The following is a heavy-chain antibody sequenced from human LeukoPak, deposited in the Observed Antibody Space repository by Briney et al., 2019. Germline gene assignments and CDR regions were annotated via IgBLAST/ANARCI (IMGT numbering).Heavy chain of an antibody. D-gene: IGHD2-2*01. Sequence: PSETLSLTCTVSGGSISSYYWSWIRQPPGKGLEWIGYIYYSGSTNYNPSLKSRVTISVDTSKNQFSLKLSSVTAADTAVYYCARTDCSSTSCPYYLDYWGQGTLVTVSS. CDR1: GGSISSYY. CDR3: ARTDCSSTSCPYYLDY. V-gene: IGHV4-59*12. J-gene: IGHJ4*02. CDR2: IYYSGST.